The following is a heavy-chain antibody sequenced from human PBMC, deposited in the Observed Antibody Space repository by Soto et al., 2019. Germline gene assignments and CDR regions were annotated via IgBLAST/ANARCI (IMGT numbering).Heavy chain of an antibody. Sequence: QVQLVQSGAEVKKPGSSVKVSCKASGGTFSSYAISWVRQAPGQGLEWMGGIIPIFGTANYAQKFQGRVTITADESTRTAYMELSSLRSEDTAVYYCARADVVGSSSSYYYYGMDVWGQGSTVTVSS. D-gene: IGHD6-6*01. CDR3: ARADVVGSSSSYYYYGMDV. J-gene: IGHJ6*02. V-gene: IGHV1-69*01. CDR2: IIPIFGTA. CDR1: GGTFSSYA.